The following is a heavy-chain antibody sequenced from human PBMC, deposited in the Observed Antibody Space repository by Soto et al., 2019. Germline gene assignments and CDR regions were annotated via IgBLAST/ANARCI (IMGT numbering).Heavy chain of an antibody. CDR2: IYPGDSDT. D-gene: IGHD3-22*01. CDR1: GYSFASYW. CDR3: ARLQYYYDTRGPMDF. V-gene: IGHV5-51*01. J-gene: IGHJ6*02. Sequence: PGESLKISCKGSGYSFASYWIAWVRQMPGKGLEWMGIIYPGDSDTRYSPSLQGQVTISADKSISTAYLQWSSLKASDTAMYYCARLQYYYDTRGPMDFWGQGSTVTVSS.